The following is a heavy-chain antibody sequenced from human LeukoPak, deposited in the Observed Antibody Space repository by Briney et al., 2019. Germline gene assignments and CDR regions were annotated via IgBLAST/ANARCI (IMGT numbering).Heavy chain of an antibody. J-gene: IGHJ4*02. CDR2: INPSGGST. D-gene: IGHD3-10*01. CDR1: GYTFTSYY. CDR3: ASQSSGSYEFDY. V-gene: IGHV1-46*01. Sequence: ASVKVSCKASGYTFTSYYMHWVRQAPGQGPEWMGIINPSGGSTSYAQKFQGRVTMTRDTSTSTVYMELSSLRSEDTAVYYCASQSSGSYEFDYWGQGTLVTVSS.